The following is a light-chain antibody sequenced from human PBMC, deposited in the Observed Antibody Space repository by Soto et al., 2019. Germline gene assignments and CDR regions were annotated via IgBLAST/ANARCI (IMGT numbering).Light chain of an antibody. CDR2: QDS. CDR1: KLGDKY. V-gene: IGLV3-1*01. Sequence: SYELTQPPSVSVSPGQTASITCSGEKLGDKYACWYQQKPRQSPVLVIYQDSKRPSGIPERFSGSKSGNTATLTISGTQAMDEADYYCQAWDSSTPVVFGGGTKLTVL. J-gene: IGLJ2*01. CDR3: QAWDSSTPVV.